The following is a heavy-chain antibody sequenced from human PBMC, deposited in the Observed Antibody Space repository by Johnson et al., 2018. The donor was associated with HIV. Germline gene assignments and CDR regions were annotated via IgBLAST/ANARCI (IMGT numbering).Heavy chain of an antibody. V-gene: IGHV3-20*04. CDR3: ARDQSSRQAFDI. Sequence: VQLVESGGGVVRPGGSLRLSCAASGFTFDDYGMSWVRQAPGKGLAWVSAITWTGGSTGSADSVKGRFTISRDNAKNSLYLQMNSLRAEDTAVYYCARDQSSRQAFDIWGQGTMVTVAS. D-gene: IGHD6-6*01. CDR1: GFTFDDYG. CDR2: ITWTGGST. J-gene: IGHJ3*02.